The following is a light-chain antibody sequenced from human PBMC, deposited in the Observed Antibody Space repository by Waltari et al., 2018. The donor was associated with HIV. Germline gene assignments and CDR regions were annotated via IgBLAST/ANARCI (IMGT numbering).Light chain of an antibody. CDR1: RNIDTY. CDR2: AAS. Sequence: DIHMTQSPVSLSASVGDRLTITCRASRNIDTYLNWFQQKPGKAPNLLIYAASNLQSGVPSRFSGSGSGTDFTLTISNLQAEDFAVYFCQQSYSIPYTFPLGTKLEI. J-gene: IGKJ2*01. V-gene: IGKV1-39*01. CDR3: QQSYSIPYT.